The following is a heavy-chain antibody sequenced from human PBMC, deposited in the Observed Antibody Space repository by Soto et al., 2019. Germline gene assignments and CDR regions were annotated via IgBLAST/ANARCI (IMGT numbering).Heavy chain of an antibody. Sequence: EVQLLDSWGGLVQPGGSLRLSCAASGYSFSTYAMSWVRQAPGKGLEWVSAISGSGDTTYYADSVKGRFTISRDNSKNTVYLQMNSLRAEDTAVYYCAKETLASAYADYWGQGTLVTVSS. D-gene: IGHD2-2*01. V-gene: IGHV3-23*01. CDR3: AKETLASAYADY. J-gene: IGHJ4*02. CDR2: ISGSGDTT. CDR1: GYSFSTYA.